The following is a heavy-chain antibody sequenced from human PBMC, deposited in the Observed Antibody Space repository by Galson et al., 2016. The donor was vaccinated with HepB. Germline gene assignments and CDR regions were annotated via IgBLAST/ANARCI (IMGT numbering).Heavy chain of an antibody. Sequence: SLRLSCAASGFTFSDYAMSWVRQAPEKGLEWVSGIDARGGTYYADSVTGRFAVSRDNSKNTVYLQMNSLRPDDTAVYYCVQDYVRPGFSGSFPLDYWGQGTLVTVSS. D-gene: IGHD1-26*01. CDR3: VQDYVRPGFSGSFPLDY. V-gene: IGHV3-23*01. CDR2: IDARGGT. CDR1: GFTFSDYA. J-gene: IGHJ4*02.